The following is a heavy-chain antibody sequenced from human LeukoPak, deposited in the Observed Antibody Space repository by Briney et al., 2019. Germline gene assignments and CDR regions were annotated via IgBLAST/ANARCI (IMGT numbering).Heavy chain of an antibody. CDR1: GFTFSNYW. V-gene: IGHV3-23*01. CDR2: ISGSGGST. D-gene: IGHD3-22*01. CDR3: AKEGPEGMIVVVADS. Sequence: PGGSLRLSCAASGFTFSNYWMHWVRQAPGKGLEWVSAISGSGGSTYYADSVKGRFTISRDNSKNTLYLQMNSLRAEDTAVYYCAKEGPEGMIVVVADSWGQGTLVTVSS. J-gene: IGHJ5*01.